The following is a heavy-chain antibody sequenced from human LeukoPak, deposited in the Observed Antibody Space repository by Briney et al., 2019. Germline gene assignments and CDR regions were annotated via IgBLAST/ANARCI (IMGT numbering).Heavy chain of an antibody. CDR2: ISYDGSNK. CDR3: ARDRYSYGYTDFDY. V-gene: IGHV3-30-3*01. J-gene: IGHJ4*02. D-gene: IGHD5-18*01. Sequence: PGGSLRLSCAASGFTFSSYAMHWVRQVPGKGLEWVGVISYDGSNKYYADSVKGRFTISRDNSKNTLYLQMSSLRAEDTAVYYCARDRYSYGYTDFDYWGQGTLVTVSS. CDR1: GFTFSSYA.